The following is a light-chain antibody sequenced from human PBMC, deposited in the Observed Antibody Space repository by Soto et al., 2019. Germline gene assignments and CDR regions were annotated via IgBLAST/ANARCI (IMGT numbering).Light chain of an antibody. CDR2: GAY. CDR3: QQYGSSPFT. CDR1: QSVINSY. V-gene: IGKV3-20*01. Sequence: VLTQSPVPLYLSSGERATLSCRSSQSVINSYLAWYQQKPGQAPRLLLYGAYNRATGIPDRFSGSGSGTDFTLTISRLEPEDFAVYYCQQYGSSPFTFGGGTKVDIK. J-gene: IGKJ4*01.